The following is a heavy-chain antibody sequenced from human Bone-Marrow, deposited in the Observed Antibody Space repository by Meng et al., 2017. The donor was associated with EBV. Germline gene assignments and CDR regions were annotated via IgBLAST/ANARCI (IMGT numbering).Heavy chain of an antibody. CDR2: IDYSGST. V-gene: IGHV4-30-4*01. D-gene: IGHD6-19*01. Sequence: SVPRRRNASPTRTLTCAVAGGSISRGVYHWSWIRQPPGKGLEWIGYIDYSGSTYLNPSLKSRVTTSVNASNNQFSLKLSSVTAADTAVYYCATYEMGGAGKGYWGQGTLVTVSS. CDR3: ATYEMGGAGKGY. CDR1: GGSISRGVYH. J-gene: IGHJ4*02.